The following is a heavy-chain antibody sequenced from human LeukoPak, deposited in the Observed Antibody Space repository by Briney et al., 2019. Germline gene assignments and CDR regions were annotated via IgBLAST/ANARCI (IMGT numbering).Heavy chain of an antibody. J-gene: IGHJ4*02. Sequence: ASVKVSCKASGYTFTSYGIGWVRQAPGQGLEWMGWISAYNGNTNYAQKLQGRVTMTTDTSTSTAYMELRSLRSDDTAVYYCARVSKGEYYYDYWGQGTLVTVSS. D-gene: IGHD3-10*01. V-gene: IGHV1-18*01. CDR2: ISAYNGNT. CDR1: GYTFTSYG. CDR3: ARVSKGEYYYDY.